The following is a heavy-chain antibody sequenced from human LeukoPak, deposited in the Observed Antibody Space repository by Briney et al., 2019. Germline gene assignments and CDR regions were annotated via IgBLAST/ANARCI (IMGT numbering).Heavy chain of an antibody. V-gene: IGHV7-4-1*02. D-gene: IGHD6-19*01. CDR3: ARDPKQWLGLYYYYMDV. Sequence: ASVKVSCKASGYNFNSYGMNWVRQAPGQGLEWMGWINTNTGNPTYAQGFTGRFVFSLDTSVSTAYLQISSLKAEDTAVYYCARDPKQWLGLYYYYMDVWGKGTTVTVSS. J-gene: IGHJ6*03. CDR2: INTNTGNP. CDR1: GYNFNSYG.